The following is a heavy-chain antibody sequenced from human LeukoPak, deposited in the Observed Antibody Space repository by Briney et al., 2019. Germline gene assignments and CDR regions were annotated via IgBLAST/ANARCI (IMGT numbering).Heavy chain of an antibody. V-gene: IGHV3-73*01. CDR2: IRSKANSYAT. CDR1: GFTFSGAA. J-gene: IGHJ4*02. Sequence: PGGSLKLCCAASGFTFSGAAMHWVRQASGKGLEWVGQIRSKANSYATAYAASVKGRFTISRDDSKNTAYLQMTGLKTEDTAVYYCIHYGSGSYSTDYWGQGTLVTVSS. D-gene: IGHD3-10*01. CDR3: IHYGSGSYSTDY.